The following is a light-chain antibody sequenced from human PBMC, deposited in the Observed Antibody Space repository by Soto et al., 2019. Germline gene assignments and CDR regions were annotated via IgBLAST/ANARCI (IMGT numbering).Light chain of an antibody. Sequence: DIVMTQSPDSLAVSLGERATINCKSNQSVLYSSNNKNYLAWYQQRPGQPPKLLIYWASTRKSGVPDRFSGSGSGTDFTLTITSLQAEDVAVYYCQQYESTPPTFGQGTKLEIK. CDR1: QSVLYSSNNKNY. V-gene: IGKV4-1*01. J-gene: IGKJ2*01. CDR2: WAS. CDR3: QQYESTPPT.